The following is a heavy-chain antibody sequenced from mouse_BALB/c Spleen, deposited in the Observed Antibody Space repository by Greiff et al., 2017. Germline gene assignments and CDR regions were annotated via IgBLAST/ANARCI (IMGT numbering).Heavy chain of an antibody. CDR2: ISYSGST. D-gene: IGHD2-1*01. CDR1: GYSITSDYA. CDR3: ARDGNYPSFAY. J-gene: IGHJ3*01. V-gene: IGHV3-2*02. Sequence: EVKLVESGPGLVKPSQSLSLTCTVTGYSITSDYAWNWIRQFPGNKLEWMGYISYSGSTSYNPSLKSRISITRDTSKNQFFLQLNSVTTEDTATYYCARDGNYPSFAYWGQGTLVTVSA.